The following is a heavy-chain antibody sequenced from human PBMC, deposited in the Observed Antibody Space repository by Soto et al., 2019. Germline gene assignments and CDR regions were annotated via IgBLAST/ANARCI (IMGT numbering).Heavy chain of an antibody. CDR3: ARYYVPDYYYGMDV. Sequence: GASVKVSCKASGYTFTSYAMHWVRQAPGQRLEWMGWINAGNGNTKYSQKFQGRVTITRDTSASTAYMELSSLRSEDTAVYYCARYYVPDYYYGMDVWGQGTTVTVSS. CDR2: INAGNGNT. D-gene: IGHD3-10*02. CDR1: GYTFTSYA. V-gene: IGHV1-3*01. J-gene: IGHJ6*02.